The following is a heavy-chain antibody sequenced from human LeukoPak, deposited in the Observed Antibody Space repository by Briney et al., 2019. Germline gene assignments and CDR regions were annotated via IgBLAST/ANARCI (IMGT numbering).Heavy chain of an antibody. CDR3: ARDMHSSGWLGFDY. CDR2: IYTSGST. Sequence: PSETLSLTCTVSGGSISSYYWSWIRQPAGKGLEWIGRIYTSGSTNYNPSLKSRVTMSVDTSKNQFSLKLSSVTAADTAVYYCARDMHSSGWLGFDYWGQGTLVTVSS. J-gene: IGHJ4*02. D-gene: IGHD6-19*01. CDR1: GGSISSYY. V-gene: IGHV4-4*07.